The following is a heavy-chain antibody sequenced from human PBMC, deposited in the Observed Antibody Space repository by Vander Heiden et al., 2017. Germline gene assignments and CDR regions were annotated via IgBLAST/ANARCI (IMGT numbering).Heavy chain of an antibody. CDR3: ARDYPGDGSGSYYKGVEAALNWFDP. Sequence: QVQLVQSGAEVKKPGASVKVSCKASGYTFTSYAMHWVRQAPGQRLEWMGWINAGNGNTKYSQKFQGRVTITRDTSASTAYMELSSLRSEDTAVYYCARDYPGDGSGSYYKGVEAALNWFDPWGQGTLVTVSS. CDR2: INAGNGNT. J-gene: IGHJ5*02. V-gene: IGHV1-3*01. CDR1: GYTFTSYA. D-gene: IGHD3-10*01.